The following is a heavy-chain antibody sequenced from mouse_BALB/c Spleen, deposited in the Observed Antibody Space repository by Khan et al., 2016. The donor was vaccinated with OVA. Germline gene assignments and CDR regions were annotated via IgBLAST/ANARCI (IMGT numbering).Heavy chain of an antibody. CDR1: GYTFSSYW. Sequence: QIQLVQSGAELMKPGASVKISCKATGYTFSSYWLEWVKQRPGHGLEWIGEILPGSGSRNYNEKLKGKATSTADISSKTTYMQLSSLTSEDSAVYYCARVNYGSRDYLDYWGQGTTLTVSS. D-gene: IGHD1-1*01. CDR3: ARVNYGSRDYLDY. J-gene: IGHJ2*01. CDR2: ILPGSGSR. V-gene: IGHV1-9*01.